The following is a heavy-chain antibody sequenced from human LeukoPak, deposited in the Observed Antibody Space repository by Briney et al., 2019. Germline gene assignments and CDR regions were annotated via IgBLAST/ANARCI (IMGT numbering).Heavy chain of an antibody. CDR1: GYIFNTNG. CDR3: ARGGLSTRWGLDY. V-gene: IGHV1-18*01. D-gene: IGHD6-13*01. J-gene: IGHJ4*02. Sequence: ASVKVSCKASGYIFNTNGINWVRQAPGQGLEWVAYISAYSGVTNSAQKFRDRITMTTDTSTRTAYMELRSLTSDDSAAYYCARGGLSTRWGLDYWGQGTLVTVSS. CDR2: ISAYSGVT.